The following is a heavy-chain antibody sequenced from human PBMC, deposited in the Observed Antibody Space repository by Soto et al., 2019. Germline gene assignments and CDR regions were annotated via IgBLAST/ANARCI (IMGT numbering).Heavy chain of an antibody. D-gene: IGHD4-17*01. CDR1: GFIFSDYY. CDR2: ISGNGRII. J-gene: IGHJ4*02. CDR3: ARDFDADSRTDFDC. V-gene: IGHV3-11*01. Sequence: QVQLVESGGGLVKPGGSLRLSCATSGFIFSDYYMHWIRQAPGKGLEWISYISGNGRIIQYADSAKGRFTISRDNDQNSMYLQLNSLRAEDTALYFCARDFDADSRTDFDCWGQGTLVTVSS.